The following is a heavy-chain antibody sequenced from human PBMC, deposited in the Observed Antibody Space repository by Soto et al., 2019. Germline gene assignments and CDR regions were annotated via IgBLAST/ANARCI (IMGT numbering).Heavy chain of an antibody. J-gene: IGHJ4*02. CDR3: ARDTAPTTVVPPGYFDY. Sequence: QVQLQESGPGLVKPSQTLSLTCTVSGGSISSGDYYWSWIRQPPGKGLEWIGYIYYSGSTYYNPSLKSRVTISVDTSKNQFSLKLSSVTAADTAVYYCARDTAPTTVVPPGYFDYWGQGTLVTVSS. CDR2: IYYSGST. D-gene: IGHD4-17*01. CDR1: GGSISSGDYY. V-gene: IGHV4-30-4*01.